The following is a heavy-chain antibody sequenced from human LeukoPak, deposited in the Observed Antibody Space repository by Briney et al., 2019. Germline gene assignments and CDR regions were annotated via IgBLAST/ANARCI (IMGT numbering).Heavy chain of an antibody. D-gene: IGHD6-25*01. CDR2: IIPFFGTA. CDR1: GGPFSPYA. V-gene: IGHV1-69*01. CDR3: ARAAAANNLFDP. Sequence: GSSVKVSCKASGGPFSPYAISWVPQAPGHGLECLGGIIPFFGTATYAQKLQGRVTITADESTSTAYMELSSLRSEDTAVYYCARAAAANNLFDPWGQGTLVTVSS. J-gene: IGHJ5*02.